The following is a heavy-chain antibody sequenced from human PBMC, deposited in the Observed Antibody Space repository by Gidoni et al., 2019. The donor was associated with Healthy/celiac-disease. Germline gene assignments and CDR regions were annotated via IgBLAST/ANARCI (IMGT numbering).Heavy chain of an antibody. J-gene: IGHJ4*02. Sequence: EVQRLESGGGLVQPGGSLRLSCAASGFTFSSHAMSWVRQAPGKGLEWGSAISGSGGSTYYADSVKGRFTISRDNSKNTLYLQMNSLRAEDTAVYYCAKDGWTKYSSSWLSISFDYWGQGTLVTVSS. CDR3: AKDGWTKYSSSWLSISFDY. V-gene: IGHV3-23*01. CDR1: GFTFSSHA. D-gene: IGHD6-13*01. CDR2: ISGSGGST.